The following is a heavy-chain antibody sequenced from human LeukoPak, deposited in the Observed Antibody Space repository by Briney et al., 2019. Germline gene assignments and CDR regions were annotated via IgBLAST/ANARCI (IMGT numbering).Heavy chain of an antibody. CDR3: ARDATSITGTPDAFDI. D-gene: IGHD1-7*01. J-gene: IGHJ3*02. Sequence: PEGSLRLSCAASGFTFSSYAMSWVRQAPGKGLEWVSAISGSGGSTFYADSVKGRFTISRDNSKNTLYLQMNSLRAEDTAVYYCARDATSITGTPDAFDIWGQGTMVTVSS. V-gene: IGHV3-23*01. CDR1: GFTFSSYA. CDR2: ISGSGGST.